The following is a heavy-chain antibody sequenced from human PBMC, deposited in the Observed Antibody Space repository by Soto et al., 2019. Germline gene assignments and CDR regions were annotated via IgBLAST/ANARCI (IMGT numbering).Heavy chain of an antibody. CDR3: ARDKAVAGTYYYYGMDV. CDR2: IWYDGSNK. Sequence: GSLRLSCAASGFTFSSYGMHWVRQAPGKGLEWVAVIWYDGSNKYYADSVKGRFTISRDNSKNTLYLQMNSLRAEDTAVYYCARDKAVAGTYYYYGMDVWGQGTTVTVSS. D-gene: IGHD6-19*01. V-gene: IGHV3-33*01. J-gene: IGHJ6*02. CDR1: GFTFSSYG.